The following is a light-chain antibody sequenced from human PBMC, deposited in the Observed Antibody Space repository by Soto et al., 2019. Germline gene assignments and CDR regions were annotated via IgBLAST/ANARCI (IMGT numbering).Light chain of an antibody. V-gene: IGKV1-12*01. CDR3: QHADGLRALT. J-gene: IGKJ4*01. Sequence: DIQMTQSPPYVSASVGDRVTISCRASQDAGSWLSWFHQKPGGAPNLLIFHTSRKKSGVTPRFAGRGSGTELTLTIASLQPEDFGTFDCQHADGLRALTFGGGTAVEI. CDR2: HTS. CDR1: QDAGSW.